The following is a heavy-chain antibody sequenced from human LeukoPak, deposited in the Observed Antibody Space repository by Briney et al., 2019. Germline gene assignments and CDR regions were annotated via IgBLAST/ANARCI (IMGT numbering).Heavy chain of an antibody. J-gene: IGHJ5*02. Sequence: SETLSLTCTVSDGSISSGSYYWGWIRQPPGKGLEWIGSIYYSGSTYYSPSLKSRVTISVDTSKSQFSLKLSSVTAADTAVYYCARNYGSGSYSPANWFDPWGQGTLVTVSS. V-gene: IGHV4-39*01. CDR2: IYYSGST. CDR1: DGSISSGSYY. CDR3: ARNYGSGSYSPANWFDP. D-gene: IGHD3-10*01.